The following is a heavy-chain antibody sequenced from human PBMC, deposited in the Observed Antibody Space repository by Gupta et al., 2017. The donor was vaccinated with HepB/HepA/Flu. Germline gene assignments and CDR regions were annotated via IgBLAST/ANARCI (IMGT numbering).Heavy chain of an antibody. CDR1: GCSCSGYY. D-gene: IGHD6-6*01. J-gene: IGHJ5*02. V-gene: IGHV4-34*01. CDR3: ARGEYSSSSVWFDP. Sequence: VQLQHGRAGLVKPSETLSLAFAVYGCSCSGYYWSWIRQPPVKGLEWIGEINHSGSNNYIPSLKSRVTISEDTSKNLFSLKLSSVTAADTAVNYCARGEYSSSSVWFDPWGQGTLVTVSS. CDR2: INHSGSN.